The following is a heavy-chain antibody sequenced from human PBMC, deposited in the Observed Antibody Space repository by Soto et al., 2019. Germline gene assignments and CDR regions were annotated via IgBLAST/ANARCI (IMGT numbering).Heavy chain of an antibody. CDR2: IDPSDSYT. J-gene: IGHJ4*02. CDR3: ARQPSGDYGFDY. D-gene: IGHD4-17*01. Sequence: ISWVRQMPGKGLEWMGRIDPSDSYTNYSPSFQGHVTISADKSISTAYLQWSSLKASDTAMYYCARQPSGDYGFDYWGQGTLVTVSS. V-gene: IGHV5-10-1*01.